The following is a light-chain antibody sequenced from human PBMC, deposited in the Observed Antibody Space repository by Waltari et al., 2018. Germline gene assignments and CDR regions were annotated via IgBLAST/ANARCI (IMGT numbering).Light chain of an antibody. CDR3: QQSYITPYT. V-gene: IGKV1-39*01. Sequence: DIQMTQAPSSLSASLGDRGTMTCRTSQSITGHLNWYQQQPGNAPKLLIHGASAWQSGVPSRFSGRGSGTHFTLSISRLQPEDFATYYCQQSYITPYTFGQGTKLEIK. CDR2: GAS. CDR1: QSITGH. J-gene: IGKJ2*01.